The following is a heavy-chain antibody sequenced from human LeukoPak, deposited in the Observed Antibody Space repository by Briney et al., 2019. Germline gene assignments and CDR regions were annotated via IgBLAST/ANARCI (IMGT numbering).Heavy chain of an antibody. Sequence: GASVKVSCKASGYTFTGYYMHWVRQAPGQGLEWMGWINPNSGGTNYAQKFQGRVTMTRDTSISTAYVELSRLRSDDTAVYYCAREGGSYYSSAFVYWGQGTLVTVSS. D-gene: IGHD1-26*01. CDR3: AREGGSYYSSAFVY. V-gene: IGHV1-2*02. CDR2: INPNSGGT. CDR1: GYTFTGYY. J-gene: IGHJ4*02.